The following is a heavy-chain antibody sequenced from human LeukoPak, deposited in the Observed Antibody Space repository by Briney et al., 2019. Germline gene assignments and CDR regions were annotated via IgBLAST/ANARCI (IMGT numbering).Heavy chain of an antibody. Sequence: ASVKVYCKASGYTFINYGINWVRQAPGQGLEWMGWISAYNGNTNYAQKLQGRVTMTTDTSTSTAYMELRSLRSDDTAVYYCARSYCGGTSCYRDPYNWLDPWGQGTLVTVSS. J-gene: IGHJ5*02. CDR1: GYTFINYG. CDR2: ISAYNGNT. CDR3: ARSYCGGTSCYRDPYNWLDP. V-gene: IGHV1-18*01. D-gene: IGHD2-2*01.